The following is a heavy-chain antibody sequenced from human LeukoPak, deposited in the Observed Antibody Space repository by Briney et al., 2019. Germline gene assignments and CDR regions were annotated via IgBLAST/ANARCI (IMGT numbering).Heavy chain of an antibody. V-gene: IGHV4-59*01. D-gene: IGHD3-22*01. CDR3: AREGQNYYDSSGYYYRHVAFDI. J-gene: IGHJ3*02. CDR2: IYYSGST. CDR1: GGSISSDY. Sequence: PSETLSLTCTVSGGSISSDYWSWIRQPPGKGLEWIGYIYYSGSTNYNPSLKSRVTIAVDTSKNQFSLKLTSVTAADTAVYYCAREGQNYYDSSGYYYRHVAFDIWGQGTMVTVSS.